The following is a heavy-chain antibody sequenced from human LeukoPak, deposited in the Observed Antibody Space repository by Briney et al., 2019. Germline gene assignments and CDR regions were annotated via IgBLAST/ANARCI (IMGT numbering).Heavy chain of an antibody. V-gene: IGHV4-30-2*01. J-gene: IGHJ4*02. CDR2: IYHSGST. Sequence: PSETLSLTCTVSGGSVSSSSYSWSWIRQPPGKGLEWIGYIYHSGSTYYNPSLKSRVTISVDRSKNQFSLKLSSVSAADTAVYYCARDRYGDHTYFDYWGQGTLVTVSS. CDR3: ARDRYGDHTYFDY. D-gene: IGHD4-17*01. CDR1: GGSVSSSSYS.